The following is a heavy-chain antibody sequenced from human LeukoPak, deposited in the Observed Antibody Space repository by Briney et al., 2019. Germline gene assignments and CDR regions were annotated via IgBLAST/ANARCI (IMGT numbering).Heavy chain of an antibody. J-gene: IGHJ3*02. Sequence: GASVKVSCKASGGTFSSYAISWVRQAPGQGLEWMGGIIPIFGTANYAQKFQGRVTITADKSTSTAYMELSSLRSEDTAVYYCARGGDYYDNSGYYDDAFDIWGQGTMVTVSS. CDR2: IIPIFGTA. CDR1: GGTFSSYA. CDR3: ARGGDYYDNSGYYDDAFDI. V-gene: IGHV1-69*06. D-gene: IGHD3-22*01.